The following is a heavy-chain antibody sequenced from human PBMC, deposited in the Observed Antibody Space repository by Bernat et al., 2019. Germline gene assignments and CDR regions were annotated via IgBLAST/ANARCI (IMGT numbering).Heavy chain of an antibody. CDR2: IKQDGSEK. CDR3: ARDVATNGMDV. D-gene: IGHD5-12*01. J-gene: IGHJ6*02. CDR1: GFTFSSYW. Sequence: EVQLVESGGGLVQPGGSLRLSCAASGFTFSSYWMSWVRQAPGKGLEWVANIKQDGSEKYYVDSVKGRFTISRDNSKNTLYLQMNSLRAEDTAVYYCARDVATNGMDVWGQGTTVTVSS. V-gene: IGHV3-7*01.